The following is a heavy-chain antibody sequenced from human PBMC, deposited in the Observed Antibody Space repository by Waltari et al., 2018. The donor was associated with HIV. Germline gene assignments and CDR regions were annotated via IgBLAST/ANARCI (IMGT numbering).Heavy chain of an antibody. Sequence: EVQLVESGGDLVKPGGCLRLSCAASGFTFSNARMRWVRQAPGKGPEWVGRIKSKADGGTTDYAAPVKGRFIISRDDSKNTLYLQMNSLRFEDTAVYYCTTDEFYYGNSGYFDYWGQGTLVTVSS. CDR2: IKSKADGGTT. D-gene: IGHD3-22*01. V-gene: IGHV3-15*05. CDR3: TTDEFYYGNSGYFDY. CDR1: GFTFSNAR. J-gene: IGHJ4*02.